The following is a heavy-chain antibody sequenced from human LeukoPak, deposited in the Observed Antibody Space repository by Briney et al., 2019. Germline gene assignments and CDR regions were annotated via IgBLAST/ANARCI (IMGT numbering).Heavy chain of an antibody. D-gene: IGHD3-10*01. J-gene: IGHJ6*02. CDR3: ARDIRFGDFIYCYYGMDV. CDR2: IKQDGSEK. V-gene: IGHV3-7*01. Sequence: GGSLRLSCAASGFTFSSYWMSWVRQAPGKGLEWVANIKQDGSEKYYVDSVKGRLTISRENAKNSLYLQMNSLRAEDTAVYYCARDIRFGDFIYCYYGMDVWGQGTTVTVSS. CDR1: GFTFSSYW.